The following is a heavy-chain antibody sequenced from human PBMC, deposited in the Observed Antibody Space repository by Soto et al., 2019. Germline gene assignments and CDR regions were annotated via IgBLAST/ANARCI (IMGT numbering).Heavy chain of an antibody. CDR1: GYTFTGYY. CDR2: INPNSGGT. V-gene: IGHV1-2*04. D-gene: IGHD1-1*01. CDR3: AREDWNLHNWFDP. J-gene: IGHJ5*02. Sequence: ASVKVSCKASGYTFTGYYMHWVRQAPGQGLEWMGWINPNSGGTNYAQKFQGWVTMTRDTSISTAYMELSRLRSDDTAVYYCAREDWNLHNWFDPWGQGTLVTVSS.